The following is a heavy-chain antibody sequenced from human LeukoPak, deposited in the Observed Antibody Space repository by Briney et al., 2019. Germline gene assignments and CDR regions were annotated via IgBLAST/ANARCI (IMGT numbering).Heavy chain of an antibody. V-gene: IGHV3-23*01. J-gene: IGHJ5*01. Sequence: GGSLRLPCVASGFNFGNYAMSWVRQAPGKGLQWVSQISGTGGATWYAGFARDRFTISRDNSKKTLYLQMSGLRVEDTAMYCCVKDPRDTYGTNWFVSWGQGTLLIVSS. D-gene: IGHD2-21*01. CDR2: ISGTGGAT. CDR1: GFNFGNYA. CDR3: VKDPRDTYGTNWFVS.